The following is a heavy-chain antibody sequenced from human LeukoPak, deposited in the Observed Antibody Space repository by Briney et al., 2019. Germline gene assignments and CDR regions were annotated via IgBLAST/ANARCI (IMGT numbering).Heavy chain of an antibody. CDR1: GFTLSSYW. CDR3: ARDWVAGVPFDAFDI. D-gene: IGHD3-10*01. V-gene: IGHV3-7*01. Sequence: GSLRLSCAASGFTLSSYWMSWVRQASGKGLEWVANIKEDGSEKYYVDSVEGRFTISRDNAKNSLYLHMNSLTAEDTAMYYCARDWVAGVPFDAFDIWGQGTMVSVSS. J-gene: IGHJ3*02. CDR2: IKEDGSEK.